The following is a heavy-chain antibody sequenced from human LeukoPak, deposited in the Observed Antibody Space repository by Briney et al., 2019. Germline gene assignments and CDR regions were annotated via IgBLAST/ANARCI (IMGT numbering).Heavy chain of an antibody. CDR3: ARFGSGYDLPGDY. CDR1: GGTFSSYA. Sequence: GSSVKVSCKASGGTFSSYAISWVRQAPGQGLEWMGWISAYNGNTNYAQKLQGRVTMTTDTSTSTAYMELRSLRSDDTAVYYCARFGSGYDLPGDYWGQGTLVTVSS. J-gene: IGHJ4*02. D-gene: IGHD5-12*01. V-gene: IGHV1-18*01. CDR2: ISAYNGNT.